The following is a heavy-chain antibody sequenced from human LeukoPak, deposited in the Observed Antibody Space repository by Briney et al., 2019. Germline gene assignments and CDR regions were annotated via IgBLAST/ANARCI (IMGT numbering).Heavy chain of an antibody. Sequence: PGGSLRLSCAASGFTFSSYEMNWVRQAPGKGLEWVSYISSSGSTIYYADSVKGRFTISRDTSKNTLYLQMNSLRVDDTAVYYCARDPAPATGAFDIWGQGTMVIIS. CDR2: ISSSGSTI. V-gene: IGHV3-48*03. CDR1: GFTFSSYE. CDR3: ARDPAPATGAFDI. D-gene: IGHD1-1*01. J-gene: IGHJ3*02.